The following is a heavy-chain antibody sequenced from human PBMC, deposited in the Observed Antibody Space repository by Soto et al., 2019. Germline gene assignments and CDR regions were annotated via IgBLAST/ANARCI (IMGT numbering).Heavy chain of an antibody. J-gene: IGHJ5*02. D-gene: IGHD2-15*01. CDR1: GYSITSYS. V-gene: IGHV1-3*01. CDR3: ARDLRYCSGGSCYDPTWFDP. CDR2: INAGNGNT. Sequence: ASVEVSCKASGYSITSYSMHSVRQAPGKRLEWMGWINAGNGNTKYSQKFRGRVTITRDTSASTAYMELSSLRSEDTAVYYCARDLRYCSGGSCYDPTWFDPWGQGTLVTVSS.